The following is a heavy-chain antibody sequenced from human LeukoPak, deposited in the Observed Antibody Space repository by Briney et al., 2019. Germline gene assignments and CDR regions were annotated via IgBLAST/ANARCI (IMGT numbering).Heavy chain of an antibody. V-gene: IGHV1-69*05. CDR2: IIPIFGTA. CDR3: ARDTKGLLWFGELLVAAFDI. CDR1: GGTFSSYA. J-gene: IGHJ3*02. D-gene: IGHD3-10*01. Sequence: SVKVSCKASGGTFSSYAISWVRQAPGQGLEWMGGIIPIFGTANYAQKLQGRVTMTTDTSTSTAYMELRSLRSDDTAVYYCARDTKGLLWFGELLVAAFDIWGQGTMVTVSS.